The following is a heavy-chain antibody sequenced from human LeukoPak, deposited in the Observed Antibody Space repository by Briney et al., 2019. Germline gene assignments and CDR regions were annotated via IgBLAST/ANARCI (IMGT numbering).Heavy chain of an antibody. D-gene: IGHD3-3*01. V-gene: IGHV5-51*01. J-gene: IGHJ3*02. CDR2: IYPGDSDT. CDR1: GYSFTNYW. CDR3: ARLITIFGVVKGPFDI. Sequence: GESLKISCYGSGYSFTNYWIGRVRQMPGKGLDWMGIIYPGDSDTRYSPSFQGQVTMSADKSISTAHLQWSSLKASDTAMYYCARLITIFGVVKGPFDIWGQGTMVTVSS.